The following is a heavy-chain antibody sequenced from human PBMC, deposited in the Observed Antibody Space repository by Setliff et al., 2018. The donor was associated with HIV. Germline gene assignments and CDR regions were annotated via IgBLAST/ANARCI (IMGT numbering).Heavy chain of an antibody. CDR1: GGSFSDSY. CDR3: AAFLVSPVTTQDY. D-gene: IGHD4-17*01. CDR2: IYHSGST. V-gene: IGHV4-34*01. J-gene: IGHJ4*02. Sequence: SETLSLTCAVYGGSFSDSYWGWIRQPPGKGLEWIGSIYHSGSTFYNPSLKSRVTISVDTSKNQFSLNLTSVTATDTAMYYCAAFLVSPVTTQDYWGQGTPVTVSS.